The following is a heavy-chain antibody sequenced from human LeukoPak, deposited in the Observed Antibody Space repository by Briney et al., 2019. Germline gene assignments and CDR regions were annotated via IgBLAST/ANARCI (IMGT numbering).Heavy chain of an antibody. CDR2: IYYSGST. Sequence: SQTLSLTCTVSGGSISSGGYYWSWIRQHPGKGLEWIGYIYYSGSTNYNPSLKSRVTISVDTSKNQFSLKLSSVTAADTAVYHCASLYSSGWYVYWGQGTLVTVSS. CDR3: ASLYSSGWYVY. V-gene: IGHV4-61*08. CDR1: GGSISSGGYY. J-gene: IGHJ4*02. D-gene: IGHD6-19*01.